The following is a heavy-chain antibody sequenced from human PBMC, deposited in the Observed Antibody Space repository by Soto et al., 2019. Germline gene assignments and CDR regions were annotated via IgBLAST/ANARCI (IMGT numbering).Heavy chain of an antibody. CDR3: AMTSVNWNSGYYYYGMDV. CDR1: GYTFTSYD. CDR2: MNPNSGNT. Sequence: QVQLVQSGAEVKKPGASVKVSCKASGYTFTSYDINWVRQATGQGLEWMGWMNPNSGNTGYAQKFQGRVTMTRNNSTTTAYMERSSLRSEDTAVYYCAMTSVNWNSGYYYYGMDVWGQGTTVTVSS. D-gene: IGHD1-7*01. V-gene: IGHV1-8*01. J-gene: IGHJ6*02.